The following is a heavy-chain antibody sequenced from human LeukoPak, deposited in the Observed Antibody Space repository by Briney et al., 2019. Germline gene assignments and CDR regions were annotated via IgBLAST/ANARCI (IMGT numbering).Heavy chain of an antibody. V-gene: IGHV4-34*01. CDR3: ASGHHYDSSGYPGY. CDR2: INHSGST. Sequence: SETLSLTCAVYGGSFSGYYWSWLRQPPGKGLEWIGEINHSGSTNYNPSLKSRVTISVDTSKNQFSLKLSSVTAADTAVYYCASGHHYDSSGYPGYWGQGTLVTVSS. CDR1: GGSFSGYY. D-gene: IGHD3-22*01. J-gene: IGHJ4*02.